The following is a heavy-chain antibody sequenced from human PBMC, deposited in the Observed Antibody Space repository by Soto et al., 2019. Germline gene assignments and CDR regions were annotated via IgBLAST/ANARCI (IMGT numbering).Heavy chain of an antibody. J-gene: IGHJ6*02. CDR1: GYSFTSYW. CDR3: ARRVKYYYGREGYYGMDV. Sequence: GESLKISCKGSGYSFTSYWISWVRQMPGKGLEWMGRIDPSDSYTNYSPSFQGHVTISADKSISTAYLQWSSLKASDTAMYYCARRVKYYYGREGYYGMDVWGQGTTVTVSS. D-gene: IGHD3-10*02. V-gene: IGHV5-10-1*01. CDR2: IDPSDSYT.